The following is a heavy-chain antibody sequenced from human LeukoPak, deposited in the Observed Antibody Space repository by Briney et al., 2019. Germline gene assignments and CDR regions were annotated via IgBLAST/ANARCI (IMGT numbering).Heavy chain of an antibody. CDR2: INDNGAGT. CDR3: AKDTVVWGSYDAFDI. J-gene: IGHJ3*02. D-gene: IGHD3-16*01. CDR1: GFTFSSYA. Sequence: GGSLRLSCAASGFTFSSYAMSWVRQAPGKGLKWVSTINDNGAGTYYADSVKGRFTISRDNSKNTLYLQMNSLRAEDTAVYYCAKDTVVWGSYDAFDIWGQGTMVTVPS. V-gene: IGHV3-23*01.